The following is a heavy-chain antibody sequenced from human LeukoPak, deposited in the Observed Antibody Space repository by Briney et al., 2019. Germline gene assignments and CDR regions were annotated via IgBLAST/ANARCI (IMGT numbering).Heavy chain of an antibody. J-gene: IGHJ6*03. CDR1: GGSFSGYY. Sequence: SETLSLTCAVYGGSFSGYYWSWIRQPPGKGLERIGEINHSGSTNYNPSLKSRVTISVDTSKNQFSLKLSSVTAADTAVYYCARVADGDYDGGLDYYYYMDVWGKGTTVTVSS. CDR3: ARVADGDYDGGLDYYYYMDV. D-gene: IGHD4-17*01. V-gene: IGHV4-34*01. CDR2: INHSGST.